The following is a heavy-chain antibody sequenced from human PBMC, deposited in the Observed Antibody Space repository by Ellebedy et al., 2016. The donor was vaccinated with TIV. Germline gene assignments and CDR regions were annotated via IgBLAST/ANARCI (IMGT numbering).Heavy chain of an antibody. Sequence: GGSLRLXXAASGFTFSSYWMSWVRQAPGKGLEWVAKIKQDGSEKDYVDSVKGRFTISRDNAKNSLYLQMKSLRGEDTAVYYCARDGEDFWSDYWGQGTLVSVSS. CDR3: ARDGEDFWSDY. CDR1: GFTFSSYW. J-gene: IGHJ4*02. V-gene: IGHV3-7*03. CDR2: IKQDGSEK. D-gene: IGHD3-3*01.